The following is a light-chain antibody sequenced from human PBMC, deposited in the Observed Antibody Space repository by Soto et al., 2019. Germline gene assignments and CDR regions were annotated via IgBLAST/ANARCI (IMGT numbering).Light chain of an antibody. V-gene: IGLV1-40*01. CDR1: SSNIGAGYD. Sequence: QSVLTQPPSVSGAPGQRVTISCTGSSSNIGAGYDVHWYQQLPGTAPKLLIYGNSNRPSGVPDRFSGSKSGTSDSLAITGLQAEDEADYYCQSYDSSLSGYVFGTGTKLTV. CDR2: GNS. J-gene: IGLJ1*01. CDR3: QSYDSSLSGYV.